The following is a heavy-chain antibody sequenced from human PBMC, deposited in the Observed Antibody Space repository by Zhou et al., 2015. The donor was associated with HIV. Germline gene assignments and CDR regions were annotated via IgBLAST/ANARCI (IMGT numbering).Heavy chain of an antibody. CDR2: INPSGGST. D-gene: IGHD6-13*01. Sequence: QVQLVQSGAEVKKPGASVKVSCKASGYTFTSYYMHWVRQAPGQGLEWMGIINPSGGSTSYAQKFQGRVTMTRDTSTSTVYMELSSLRSEDTAVYYCARVAAAGTSENYYYMDVWGKGTTVTVSS. J-gene: IGHJ6*03. CDR1: GYTFTSYY. CDR3: ARVAAAGTSENYYYMDV. V-gene: IGHV1-46*01.